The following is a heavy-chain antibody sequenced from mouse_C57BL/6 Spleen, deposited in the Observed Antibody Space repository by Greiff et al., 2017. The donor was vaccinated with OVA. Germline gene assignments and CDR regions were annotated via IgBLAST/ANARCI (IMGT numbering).Heavy chain of an antibody. CDR2: IDPENGDT. J-gene: IGHJ1*03. D-gene: IGHD1-1*01. CDR1: GFNIKDDY. CDR3: TTPTVVEGYFDV. V-gene: IGHV14-4*01. Sequence: EVQLKESGAELVRPGASVKLSCTASGFNIKDDYMHWVKQRPEQGLEWIGWIDPENGDTEYASKFQGKATITADTSSNTAYLQLSSLTSEDTAVYYCTTPTVVEGYFDVWGTGTTVTVSS.